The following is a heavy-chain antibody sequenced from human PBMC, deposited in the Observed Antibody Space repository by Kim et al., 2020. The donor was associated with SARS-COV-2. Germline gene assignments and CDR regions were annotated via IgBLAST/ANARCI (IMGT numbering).Heavy chain of an antibody. D-gene: IGHD3-22*01. V-gene: IGHV4-59*13. CDR1: GGSISTFY. Sequence: SETLSLTCTVSGGSISTFYWSWIRQSPGRGLEWIGYIYYSGSTNYNPSLKSRVTISVDTSKNQFSLKLSSVTAADTAMYYCARGREVDYYDSTGYIEYWGQGTLVTVSS. CDR2: IYYSGST. J-gene: IGHJ4*02. CDR3: ARGREVDYYDSTGYIEY.